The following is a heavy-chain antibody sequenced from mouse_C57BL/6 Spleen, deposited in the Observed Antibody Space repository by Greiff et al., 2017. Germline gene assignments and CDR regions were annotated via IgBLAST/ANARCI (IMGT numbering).Heavy chain of an antibody. CDR1: GFTFSDYG. D-gene: IGHD1-1*01. J-gene: IGHJ4*01. CDR2: ISSGSSTI. CDR3: ARPYYGSGGAMDY. Sequence: EVKLVESGGGLVKPGGSLKLSCAASGFTFSDYGMHWVRQDPEKGLEWVAYISSGSSTIYYADTVKGRFTISRDNAKNTLFLQMTSLRSEDTAMYYCARPYYGSGGAMDYWGQGTSVTVSS. V-gene: IGHV5-17*01.